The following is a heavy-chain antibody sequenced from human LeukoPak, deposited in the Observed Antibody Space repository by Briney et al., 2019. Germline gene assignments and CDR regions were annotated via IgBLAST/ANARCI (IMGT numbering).Heavy chain of an antibody. Sequence: ASVKVSCKASGYIFTNYGISWVRQAPGQGLEWGGWISGYNDNAHYAQKLQGRVTMTRETSTSTVYMELRSLSSDDTAIYYCARDGNDVMDYWGQGTLVTVSS. CDR2: ISGYNDNA. V-gene: IGHV1-18*01. CDR1: GYIFTNYG. J-gene: IGHJ4*02. D-gene: IGHD1-1*01. CDR3: ARDGNDVMDY.